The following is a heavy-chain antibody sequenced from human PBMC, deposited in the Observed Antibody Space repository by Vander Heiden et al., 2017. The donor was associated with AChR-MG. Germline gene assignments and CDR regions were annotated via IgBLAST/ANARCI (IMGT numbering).Heavy chain of an antibody. D-gene: IGHD2-2*03. CDR2: IYYSGST. Sequence: QVQLQESGPGLVKPSETLSLTCTVSGGSISSYYWSWIRQPPGKGLEWIGYIYYSGSTNYNPSLKSRVTISVDTSKNQFSLKLSSVTAADTAVYYCAMDACGDNYYYGMDVWGQGTTVTVSS. J-gene: IGHJ6*02. CDR1: GGSISSYY. V-gene: IGHV4-59*01. CDR3: AMDACGDNYYYGMDV.